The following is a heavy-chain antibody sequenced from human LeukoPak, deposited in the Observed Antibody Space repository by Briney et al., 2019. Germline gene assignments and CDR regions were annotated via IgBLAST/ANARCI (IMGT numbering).Heavy chain of an antibody. Sequence: GESLKISCKASGYTFTSYDINWVRQATGQGLEWMGWMNPNSGNTGYAQKFQGRVTITRNTSISTAYMELSSLRSEDTAVYYCAREKRRDYGSGSSFDYWGQGTLVTVSS. J-gene: IGHJ4*02. CDR1: GYTFTSYD. V-gene: IGHV1-8*03. CDR2: MNPNSGNT. CDR3: AREKRRDYGSGSSFDY. D-gene: IGHD3-10*01.